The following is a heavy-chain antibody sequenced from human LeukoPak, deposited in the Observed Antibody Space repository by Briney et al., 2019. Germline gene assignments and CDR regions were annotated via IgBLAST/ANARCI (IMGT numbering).Heavy chain of an antibody. V-gene: IGHV4-61*02. CDR3: ARDYYGSGSHKIDYYYYYMDV. D-gene: IGHD3-10*01. CDR2: IYTSGST. Sequence: PSETLSLTCTVSGGSISSGSYYWSWIRQPAGKGLEWIGRIYTSGSTNYNPSLKSRVTISVDTSKNQFSLKLSSVTAADTAVYYCARDYYGSGSHKIDYYYYYMDVWGKGTTVTISS. J-gene: IGHJ6*03. CDR1: GGSISSGSYY.